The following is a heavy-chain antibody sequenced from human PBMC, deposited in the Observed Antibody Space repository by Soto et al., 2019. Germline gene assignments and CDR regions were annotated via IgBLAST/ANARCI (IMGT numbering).Heavy chain of an antibody. D-gene: IGHD6-6*01. V-gene: IGHV3-30*18. CDR2: ISHDGSNK. Sequence: QVQLVESGGGVVQPGRSLRLSCAASGFTFSSYGMHWVRQAPGKGLEWVAVISHDGSNKYYADSVKGRFTISRDNSKNTLYLQMNSLRAEDTAFYYCAKEILCYSSSPDYWGQGTLVTVSS. CDR3: AKEILCYSSSPDY. J-gene: IGHJ4*02. CDR1: GFTFSSYG.